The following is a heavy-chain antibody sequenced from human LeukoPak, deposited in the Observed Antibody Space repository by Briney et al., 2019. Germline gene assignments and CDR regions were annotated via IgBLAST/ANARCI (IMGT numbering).Heavy chain of an antibody. J-gene: IGHJ6*03. CDR1: GGTFSSYA. CDR2: IIPIFGTA. Sequence: GASVKVSCKASGGTFSSYAISWVRQAPGQGLEWMGGIIPIFGTANYAQKFQGRVTITADESTSTAYMELSRLRSDDTAVYYCARVEMVYAISDYYMDVWGKGTTVTVSS. V-gene: IGHV1-69*13. CDR3: ARVEMVYAISDYYMDV. D-gene: IGHD2-8*01.